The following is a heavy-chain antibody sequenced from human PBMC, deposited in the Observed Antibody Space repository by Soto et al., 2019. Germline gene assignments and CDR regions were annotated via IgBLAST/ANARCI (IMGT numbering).Heavy chain of an antibody. CDR3: ARIGIAATRTPHWFDP. J-gene: IGHJ5*02. V-gene: IGHV1-18*01. Sequence: QVQLVQSGAEVKKPGASVKVSCKASGYTFTSYGISWVRQAPGQGLEWMGWISAYNGNTNNPQKLQGRVTMTTDTSTSTAYMELRSLRSDDTAVYYCARIGIAATRTPHWFDPWRQGTLVTVSS. CDR2: ISAYNGNT. D-gene: IGHD2-15*01. CDR1: GYTFTSYG.